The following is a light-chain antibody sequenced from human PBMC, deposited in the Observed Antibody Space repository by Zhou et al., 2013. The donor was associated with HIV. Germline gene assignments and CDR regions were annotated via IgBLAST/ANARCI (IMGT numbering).Light chain of an antibody. V-gene: IGKV1-5*03. CDR2: KAS. J-gene: IGKJ3*01. Sequence: DIQMTQSPSTLSASVGDRVTITCRASQSISTWLAWYQQKPGKIPDLLIYKASTLESGVPSRFSGSASGTQFTLTINSLQPDDFATYYCLQYNTYPFTFGPGTK. CDR1: QSISTW. CDR3: LQYNTYPFT.